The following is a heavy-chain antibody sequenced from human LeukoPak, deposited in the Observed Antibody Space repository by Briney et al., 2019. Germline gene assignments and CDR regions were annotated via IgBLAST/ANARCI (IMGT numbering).Heavy chain of an antibody. CDR2: IKGDGSTT. J-gene: IGHJ6*02. V-gene: IGHV3-74*01. Sequence: GGSLRLSCAASGFTFSTYWMHWVRQAPEKGLVWVSRIKGDGSTTTYADSVKGRFTISRDNAKNTLYLQMNSLRAEDTAVYYCARDREDCSGGSCYPTDYYGMDVWGQGTTVTVSS. D-gene: IGHD2-15*01. CDR1: GFTFSTYW. CDR3: ARDREDCSGGSCYPTDYYGMDV.